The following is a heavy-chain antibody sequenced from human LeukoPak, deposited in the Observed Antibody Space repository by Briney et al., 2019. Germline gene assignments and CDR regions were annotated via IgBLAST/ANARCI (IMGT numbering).Heavy chain of an antibody. CDR3: ARLYFYDNRYYYFDY. J-gene: IGHJ4*02. Sequence: PSETLSLTCSFSGGSSSSGSYSWSWIRQPAGKGLEWIGRIYANGSTNYNPSLKSPVTISVDTSKNQFSLKLSSVTAADTAVYYCARLYFYDNRYYYFDYWGQGTLVTVSS. V-gene: IGHV4-61*02. D-gene: IGHD3-22*01. CDR2: IYANGST. CDR1: GGSSSSGSYS.